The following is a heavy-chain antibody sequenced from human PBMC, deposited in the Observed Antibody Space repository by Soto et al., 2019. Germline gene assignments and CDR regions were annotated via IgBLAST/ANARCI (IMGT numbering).Heavy chain of an antibody. D-gene: IGHD5-18*01. Sequence: QITLKESGPTRVRPTQTLALTCTFSGFSLTTSGVGVGWIRKTPGKALEWLAVIYWDDDKRYSPSLTSRLTITKDTSKNQVVLTMADMDPVDTATYFCAHRGYMYGNWDHGYFDYWGQGTLVTVSS. V-gene: IGHV2-5*02. CDR2: IYWDDDK. CDR3: AHRGYMYGNWDHGYFDY. J-gene: IGHJ4*02. CDR1: GFSLTTSGVG.